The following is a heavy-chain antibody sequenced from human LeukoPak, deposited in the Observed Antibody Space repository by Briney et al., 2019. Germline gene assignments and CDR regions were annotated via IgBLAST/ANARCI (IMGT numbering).Heavy chain of an antibody. CDR1: GYTFTSYY. V-gene: IGHV1-46*01. CDR3: ARDGGSGSYYNPYYYYYMDV. Sequence: GASVKVSCKASGYTFTSYYMHWVRQAPGQGLEWMGIINPSGGSTSYAQKFQGRVTMTRDTSTSTVYMELSSLRPEDTAVYYCARDGGSGSYYNPYYYYYMDVWGKGTTVTISS. J-gene: IGHJ6*03. CDR2: INPSGGST. D-gene: IGHD3-10*01.